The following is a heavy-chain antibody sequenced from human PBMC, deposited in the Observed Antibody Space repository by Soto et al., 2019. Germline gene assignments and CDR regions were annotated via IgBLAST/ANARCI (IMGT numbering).Heavy chain of an antibody. J-gene: IGHJ6*02. CDR1: GGSISSGGYY. CDR3: ARGGYYYYYAMDV. CDR2: IYYSGST. Sequence: QVQLQESGPGLVKPSQTLSLTCTVSGGSISSGGYYWSWTRQHPGKGLEWIGYIYYSGSTYYNPSLKSRVTISMDTSKNQFSLKLSSVTAADTAVYYWARGGYYYYYAMDVWGQGTTVTVSS. V-gene: IGHV4-31*03.